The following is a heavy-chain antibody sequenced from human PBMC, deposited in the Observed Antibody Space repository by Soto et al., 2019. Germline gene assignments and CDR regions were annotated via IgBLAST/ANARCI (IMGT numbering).Heavy chain of an antibody. V-gene: IGHV3-7*05. Sequence: EVQLVESGGGLVQPGGSLTLSCAASEFAFSSYWMTWVRQAPGKGLEWVANIRKDGSKRSYWDSVRGRFTISRDNAKKSLYLQKNSLRAEGTALYFCARDVSAVSSGFYVDAVAMWGQGKRVNVSS. CDR3: ARDVSAVSSGFYVDAVAM. D-gene: IGHD6-25*01. CDR1: EFAFSSYW. J-gene: IGHJ3*02. CDR2: IRKDGSKR.